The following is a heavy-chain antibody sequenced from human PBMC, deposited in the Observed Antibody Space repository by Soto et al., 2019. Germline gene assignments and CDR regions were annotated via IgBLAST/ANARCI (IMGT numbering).Heavy chain of an antibody. Sequence: QVQLVQSGAEVKKPGASVKVSCKASGYTFTSYDINWVRQATGQGLEWMGWMNPNSGNTGYAQKFRGRVTMTRNTSISTAYMELSSLRSEDTDGYYCARERTGTTSMDVWGQGTTSPSP. CDR3: ARERTGTTSMDV. CDR1: GYTFTSYD. V-gene: IGHV1-8*01. J-gene: IGHJ6*02. D-gene: IGHD1-1*01. CDR2: MNPNSGNT.